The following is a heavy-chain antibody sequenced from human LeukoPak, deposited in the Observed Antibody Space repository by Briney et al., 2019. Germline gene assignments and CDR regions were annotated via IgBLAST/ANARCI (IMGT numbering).Heavy chain of an antibody. CDR3: ARDRTVVTPLDY. CDR2: IIPILGIA. D-gene: IGHD4-23*01. V-gene: IGHV1-69*04. CDR1: GFTFSSYA. J-gene: IGHJ4*02. Sequence: GGSLRLSCAASGFTFSSYAISWVRQAPGQGLEWMGRIIPILGIANYAQKFQGRVTITADKSTSTAYMELSSLRSEDTAVYYCARDRTVVTPLDYWGQGTLVTASS.